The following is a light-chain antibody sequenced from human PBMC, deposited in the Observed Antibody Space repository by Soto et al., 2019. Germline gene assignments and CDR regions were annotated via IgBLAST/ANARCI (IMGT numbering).Light chain of an antibody. Sequence: EIVMTQSPATLSVSPGERATLSCRASQTIRNYLAWFQQKPGQAPSLLIYGASTRATGIPARFSGSGSGTEFTLTISSLQSDDVALYYCQQYNNWPLTFGGGTKVEI. V-gene: IGKV3-15*01. J-gene: IGKJ4*01. CDR2: GAS. CDR3: QQYNNWPLT. CDR1: QTIRNY.